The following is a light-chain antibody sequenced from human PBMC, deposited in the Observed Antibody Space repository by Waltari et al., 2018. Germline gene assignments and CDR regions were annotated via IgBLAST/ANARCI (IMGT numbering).Light chain of an antibody. Sequence: QSGLAQPPSVSGAPGQRVTISCPGSSSNIRAGYDVHWYQLLPGTPPKLLIYGNSNRPSGAPDRFSGSKSGTSASLAITGLQAEDEAGYYCQSYDSSLSGSVFGGGTKLTVL. CDR2: GNS. J-gene: IGLJ2*01. V-gene: IGLV1-40*01. CDR3: QSYDSSLSGSV. CDR1: SSNIRAGYD.